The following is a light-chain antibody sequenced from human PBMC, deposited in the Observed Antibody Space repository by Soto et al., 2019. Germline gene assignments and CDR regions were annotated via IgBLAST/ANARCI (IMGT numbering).Light chain of an antibody. CDR3: TSYTRSDIGV. V-gene: IGLV2-14*01. CDR2: DVS. J-gene: IGLJ3*02. CDR1: SSAVGGYDF. Sequence: QSALTQPASVSGSPGQSITISCTGTSSAVGGYDFVSWYQQRPGKAPKLIIYDVSNRPSGVSNRFSGSKSGNTASLTISGLQAEDEADYYCTSYTRSDIGVFGGGTKLTVL.